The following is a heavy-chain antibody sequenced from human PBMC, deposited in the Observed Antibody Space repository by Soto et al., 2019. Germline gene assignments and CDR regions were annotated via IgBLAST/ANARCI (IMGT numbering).Heavy chain of an antibody. CDR2: INSDGSST. CDR3: ARVPIRFMEWSNDYYGMDD. J-gene: IGHJ6*02. D-gene: IGHD3-3*01. CDR1: GFTLCIYL. V-gene: IGHV3-74*01. Sequence: GGCITIGSAACGFTLCIYLVDGFCKAPGKGLVWVSRINSDGSSTSYADSVKGRFTISRDNAKNTLYLQMNSLRAEDTAVYYCARVPIRFMEWSNDYYGMDDWGLGTT.